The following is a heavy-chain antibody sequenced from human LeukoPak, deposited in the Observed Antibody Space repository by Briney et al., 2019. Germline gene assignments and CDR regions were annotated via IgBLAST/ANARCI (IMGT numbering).Heavy chain of an antibody. CDR2: IYPGDYGT. D-gene: IGHD4-17*01. CDR3: ARLMLFEYGDYGDAFDI. Sequence: GESLKISCKGSGYDFSTYYIGWVRQLPGKGLEWMGVIYPGDYGTTYSPSFEDEVTMSVDKSSSSAYLQWRSLKASDTAMYYCARLMLFEYGDYGDAFDIWGQGTMVTVSS. J-gene: IGHJ3*02. V-gene: IGHV5-51*01. CDR1: GYDFSTYY.